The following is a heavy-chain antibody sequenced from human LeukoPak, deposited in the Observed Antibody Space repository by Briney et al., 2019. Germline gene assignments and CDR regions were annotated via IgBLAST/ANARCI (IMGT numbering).Heavy chain of an antibody. D-gene: IGHD4-11*01. CDR3: ARDGDYSCDY. J-gene: IGHJ4*02. CDR1: GFTFSSYS. CDR2: ISSSGSTI. Sequence: PGGSLRLSCAASGFTFSSYSMNWVRQAPGKGLEWVSYISSSGSTIYYADSVKGRFTISRDNAKNSLYLQMNSLRAEDTAVYYCARDGDYSCDYWGQGTLVTVSS. V-gene: IGHV3-48*04.